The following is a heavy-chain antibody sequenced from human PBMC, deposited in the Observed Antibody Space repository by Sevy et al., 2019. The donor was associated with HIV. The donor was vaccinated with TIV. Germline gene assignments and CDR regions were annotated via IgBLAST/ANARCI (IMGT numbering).Heavy chain of an antibody. D-gene: IGHD3-10*01. CDR3: ARGGSGDYYYYGVDV. CDR1: GFTFRNFG. J-gene: IGHJ6*02. V-gene: IGHV3-30*03. CDR2: VSYDGSSK. Sequence: GESLKISCVGSGFTFRNFGVHWLRQAPGKGLEWLSVVSYDGSSKYYVDSVKGRFIVSRDNSKNTLYLQMNSLGTEDTAVYYCARGGSGDYYYYGVDVWGQGTTVTVSS.